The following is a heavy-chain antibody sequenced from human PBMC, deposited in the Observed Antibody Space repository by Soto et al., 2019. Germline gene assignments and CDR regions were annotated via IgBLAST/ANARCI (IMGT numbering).Heavy chain of an antibody. V-gene: IGHV1-69*12. J-gene: IGHJ6*02. Sequence: QVQLVQSGAEVKKPGSSVKVSCKTSGGTFRTSAISWVRQAPGHGLEWMGGIMPVFPTPDYAQKFQGRGTITADESTSTAYMELSSLGSEDTGVYYCARDKDRQQLGGNYYYVMDVWGQGTTVTVSS. CDR2: IMPVFPTP. CDR3: ARDKDRQQLGGNYYYVMDV. CDR1: GGTFRTSA. D-gene: IGHD3-3*02.